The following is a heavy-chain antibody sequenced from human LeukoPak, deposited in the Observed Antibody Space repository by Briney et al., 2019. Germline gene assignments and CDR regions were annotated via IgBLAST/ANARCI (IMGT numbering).Heavy chain of an antibody. D-gene: IGHD4-17*01. CDR2: ISGSGGST. CDR1: GFTFSSYA. V-gene: IGHV3-23*01. Sequence: GGSLRLSCAASGFTFSSYAMSWVRQAPGKGLEWVSAISGSGGSTYYADSVKGRFTISRDNSKDTLYLQMNSLRAADTAVYYCAKDYGDYLDYWGQGTLVTVSS. CDR3: AKDYGDYLDY. J-gene: IGHJ4*02.